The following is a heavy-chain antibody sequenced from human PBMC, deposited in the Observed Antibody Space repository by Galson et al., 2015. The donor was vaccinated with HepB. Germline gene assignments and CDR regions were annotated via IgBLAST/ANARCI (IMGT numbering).Heavy chain of an antibody. CDR2: IVVGSGNT. CDR3: AAWAQSITMIEYGMDV. D-gene: IGHD3-22*01. J-gene: IGHJ6*02. V-gene: IGHV1-58*02. Sequence: SVKVSCKASGFTFTSSAMQWVRQARGQRLEWIGWIVVGSGNTNYAQKFQERVTITRDMSTSTAYMELSSLRSEDTAVYYCAAWAQSITMIEYGMDVWGQGTTVTVSS. CDR1: GFTFTSSA.